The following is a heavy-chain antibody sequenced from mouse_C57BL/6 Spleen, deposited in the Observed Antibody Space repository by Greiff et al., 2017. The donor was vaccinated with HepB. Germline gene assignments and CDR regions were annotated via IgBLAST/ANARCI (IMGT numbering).Heavy chain of an antibody. Sequence: VKLMESGPELVKPGASVKISCKASGYTFTDYYINWVKQRPGQGLEWIGWIFPGSGSTYYNEKFKGKATLTVDKSSSTAYMLLSSLTSEDSAVYFCARLGTTVVSFDYWGQGTTLTVSS. D-gene: IGHD1-1*01. CDR2: IFPGSGST. CDR3: ARLGTTVVSFDY. J-gene: IGHJ2*01. V-gene: IGHV1-75*01. CDR1: GYTFTDYY.